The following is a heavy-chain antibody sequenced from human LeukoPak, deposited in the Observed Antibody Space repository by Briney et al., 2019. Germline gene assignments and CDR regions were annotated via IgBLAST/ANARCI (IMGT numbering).Heavy chain of an antibody. CDR2: IKQGGSEK. D-gene: IGHD3-3*01. CDR1: GFTFSSYW. Sequence: PAESLRLSCAASGFTFSSYWMSWVRQAPGKGLEWVANIKQGGSEKYYVESVKGRFTISRHNAKNSLYLQMNSLRAQDTAVYYCAILNYDFCSGYYMFDYWGQGTLVTVS. J-gene: IGHJ4*02. V-gene: IGHV3-7*01. CDR3: AILNYDFCSGYYMFDY.